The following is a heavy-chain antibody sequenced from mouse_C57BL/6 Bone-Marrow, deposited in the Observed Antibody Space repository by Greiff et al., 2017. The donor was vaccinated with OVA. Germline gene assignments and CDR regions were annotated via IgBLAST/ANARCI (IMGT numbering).Heavy chain of an antibody. Sequence: EVHLVESGGDLVKPGGSLKLSCAASGFTFSSYGMSWVRQTPDKRLEWVATISSGGSYTYYPDSVKGRFTISRENAKNTLYLQMSSLKSEDTAVYYCARHPSYYYGSGYAGWGQGTTLTVSS. CDR1: GFTFSSYG. V-gene: IGHV5-6*01. D-gene: IGHD1-1*01. CDR3: ARHPSYYYGSGYAG. CDR2: ISSGGSYT. J-gene: IGHJ2*01.